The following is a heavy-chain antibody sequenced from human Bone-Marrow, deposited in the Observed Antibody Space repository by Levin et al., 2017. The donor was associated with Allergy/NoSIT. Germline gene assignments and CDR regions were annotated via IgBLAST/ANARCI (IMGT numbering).Heavy chain of an antibody. J-gene: IGHJ4*02. D-gene: IGHD2-15*01. CDR1: GFSFDSYG. V-gene: IGHV3-30*03. CDR3: ARDVGYCTGGSCYPDY. Sequence: GGSLRLSCTASGFSFDSYGMHWVRQAPGKGLEWVAAISFDGNKKYYSESVKGRFTTSRDNFKNTLYLQMNSLRPEDTALYYCARDVGYCTGGSCYPDYWGQGTLVTVSS. CDR2: ISFDGNKK.